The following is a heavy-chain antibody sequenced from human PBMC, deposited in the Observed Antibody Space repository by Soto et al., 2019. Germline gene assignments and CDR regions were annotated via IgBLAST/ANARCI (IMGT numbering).Heavy chain of an antibody. CDR1: GFTFSSYA. Sequence: GGSLRLSCAASGFTFSSYAMSWVRQAPGKGLEWVSAISGSGGSTYYADSVKGRFTISRDNSKNTLYLQMNSLRAEDTAVYYCASPYRPTVVTPEGFDYWGQGTLVTVSS. CDR2: ISGSGGST. J-gene: IGHJ4*02. V-gene: IGHV3-23*01. D-gene: IGHD4-17*01. CDR3: ASPYRPTVVTPEGFDY.